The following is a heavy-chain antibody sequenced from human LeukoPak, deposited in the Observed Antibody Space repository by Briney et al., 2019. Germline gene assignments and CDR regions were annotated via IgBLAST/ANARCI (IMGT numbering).Heavy chain of an antibody. CDR2: ISGSSSYI. CDR1: GFTFSNCD. V-gene: IGHV3-21*04. CDR3: ARGGSYYDSSGSLDY. Sequence: PGGSLRLSCAASGFTFSNCDMTWVRQAPGKGLEWVSSISGSSSYIYSADSVKGRFTISRDNAKNSLYLQMNSLRAEDTALYYCARGGSYYDSSGSLDYWGQGTLVTVSS. J-gene: IGHJ4*02. D-gene: IGHD3-22*01.